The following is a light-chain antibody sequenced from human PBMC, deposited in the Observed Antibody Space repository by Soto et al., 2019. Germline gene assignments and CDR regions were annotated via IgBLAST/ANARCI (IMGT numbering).Light chain of an antibody. V-gene: IGLV2-14*01. CDR1: SSDVGGYNY. CDR2: EVS. J-gene: IGLJ1*01. CDR3: TSYTSSSTLDV. Sequence: QSALTQPAGVSVSPGQSITISCTGTSSDVGGYNYVSWYQQHPGKAPKLMIYEVSNRPLGVSNRFSGSKSGNTASLTISGLQAEDEADYYCTSYTSSSTLDVFGTGTKVTVL.